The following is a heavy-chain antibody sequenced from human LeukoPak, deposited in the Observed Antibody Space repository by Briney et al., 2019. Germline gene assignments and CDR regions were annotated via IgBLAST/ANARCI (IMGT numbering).Heavy chain of an antibody. CDR2: ISSST. J-gene: IGHJ4*02. Sequence: PGGSLRLSCAASGFTFSTYAMSWVRQAPGKGLEWVSGISSSTYYADSVKGRFTISRDNSKNTLYLQMNSLRAEDTAVYYCAKDFSTVTLGYFDSWGQGTLVTVSS. CDR1: GFTFSTYA. CDR3: AKDFSTVTLGYFDS. V-gene: IGHV3-23*01. D-gene: IGHD4-17*01.